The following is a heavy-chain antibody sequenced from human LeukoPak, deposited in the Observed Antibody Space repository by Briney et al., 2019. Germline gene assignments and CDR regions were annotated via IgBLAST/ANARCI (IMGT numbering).Heavy chain of an antibody. V-gene: IGHV4-34*01. CDR2: INHSGST. J-gene: IGHJ4*02. CDR1: GGSFSGYY. D-gene: IGHD1-26*01. Sequence: PSETLSLTCAVYGGSFSGYYWSWIRQPPGKGLEWIGEINHSGSTNYNPSLKSRVTISVDTSKNQFSLKLSSVTAADTAVYYCARRGEWELNFDYWGQGTLVTVSS. CDR3: ARRGEWELNFDY.